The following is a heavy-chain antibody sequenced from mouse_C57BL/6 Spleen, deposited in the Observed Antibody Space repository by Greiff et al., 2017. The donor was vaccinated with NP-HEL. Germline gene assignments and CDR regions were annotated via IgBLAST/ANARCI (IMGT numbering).Heavy chain of an antibody. CDR1: GYTFTEYT. CDR3: ARHEEYDPWFAY. J-gene: IGHJ3*01. V-gene: IGHV1-62-2*01. D-gene: IGHD2-3*01. CDR2: FYPGSGSI. Sequence: QVHVKQSGAELVKPGASVKLSCKASGYTFTEYTIHWVKQRSGQGLEWIGWFYPGSGSIKYNEKFKDKATLTADKSSSTVYMELSRLTSEDSAVYFCARHEEYDPWFAYWGQGTLVTVSA.